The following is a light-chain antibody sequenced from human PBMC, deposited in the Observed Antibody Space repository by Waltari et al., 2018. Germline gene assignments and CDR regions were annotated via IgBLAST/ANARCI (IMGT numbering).Light chain of an antibody. V-gene: IGKV4-1*01. Sequence: DIVMTQSPDSLAVSLGERATINCQSSQSILYSSNNKNYLAWYQQKPGQPPKLLIYWASARESGVPDRFSGSGSGTDFTLTISSLQAEDVAVYYCQQYYNTPYTFGQGTKLELK. CDR3: QQYYNTPYT. CDR1: QSILYSSNNKNY. CDR2: WAS. J-gene: IGKJ2*01.